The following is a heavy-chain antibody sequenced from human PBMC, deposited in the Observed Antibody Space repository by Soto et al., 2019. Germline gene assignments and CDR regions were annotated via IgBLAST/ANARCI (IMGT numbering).Heavy chain of an antibody. CDR3: ARHRRRAAAGKYRYYGLNV. Sequence: ASVKVSCKASGYTFTSYYMHCVRQAPGQGLEWMGVINLSGGSTVYAQKSQSRITLTRDTSTSTVYMELSSLRSEDTAVYYCARHRRRAAAGKYRYYGLNVWGQGTTVTVSS. CDR1: GYTFTSYY. V-gene: IGHV1-46*01. CDR2: INLSGGST. J-gene: IGHJ6*02. D-gene: IGHD6-13*01.